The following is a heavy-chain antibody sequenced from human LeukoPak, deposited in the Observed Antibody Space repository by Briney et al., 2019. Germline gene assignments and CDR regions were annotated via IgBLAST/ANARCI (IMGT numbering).Heavy chain of an antibody. CDR1: GFTFSSYS. CDR3: ARVGATRTIDY. D-gene: IGHD1-26*01. J-gene: IGHJ4*02. V-gene: IGHV3-48*04. Sequence: PGGSLRLSCAASGFTFSSYSMNWVRQAPGKGLEWVSYISSSSSTIYYADSVKGRFTISRDNAKNSLYLQMNSLRAEDTAVYYCARVGATRTIDYWGQGTLVTVSS. CDR2: ISSSSSTI.